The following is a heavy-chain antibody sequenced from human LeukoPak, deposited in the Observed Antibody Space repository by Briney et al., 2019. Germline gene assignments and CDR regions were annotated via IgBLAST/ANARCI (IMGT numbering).Heavy chain of an antibody. CDR2: ISGDGGST. D-gene: IGHD6-13*01. CDR1: GFTFDDYA. Sequence: QAGGSLSLSCAASGFTFDDYAMHWVRQAPGKGLEWVSLISGDGGSTYYADSVKGRFTISRDNSKNSLYLQMNSLRTEDTALYYCAKDRGGYSSSRFSEGFDYWGQGTLVTVSS. V-gene: IGHV3-43*02. CDR3: AKDRGGYSSSRFSEGFDY. J-gene: IGHJ4*02.